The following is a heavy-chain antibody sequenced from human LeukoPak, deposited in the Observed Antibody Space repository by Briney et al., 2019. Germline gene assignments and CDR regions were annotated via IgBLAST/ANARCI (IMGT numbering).Heavy chain of an antibody. J-gene: IGHJ5*02. D-gene: IGHD6-13*01. CDR1: GGSISSYY. CDR3: ARASIISIAAAIGSFDP. V-gene: IGHV4-59*01. CDR2: IYYSGST. Sequence: SETLSLTCTVSGGSISSYYWSWIRQPPGKGLEWIGYIYYSGSTNYNPSLKSRVTISVGTSKNQFSLKLSSVTAADTAVYYCARASIISIAAAIGSFDPWGQGTLVTVSS.